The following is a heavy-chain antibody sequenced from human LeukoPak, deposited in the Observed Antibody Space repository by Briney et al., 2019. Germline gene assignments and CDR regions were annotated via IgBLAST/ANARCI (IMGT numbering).Heavy chain of an antibody. CDR2: IKQNGSEK. J-gene: IGHJ4*02. CDR1: GFTFSNYW. D-gene: IGHD2-15*01. V-gene: IGHV3-7*03. Sequence: PGGSLRLSCAASGFTFSNYWMHWVRQAPGKGLEWVANIKQNGSEKYYVDAVKGRFTISRDDLKNSVYLHMNSLRVEDTAMYYCVGGLIAASGNWGQGTLVTVSS. CDR3: VGGLIAASGN.